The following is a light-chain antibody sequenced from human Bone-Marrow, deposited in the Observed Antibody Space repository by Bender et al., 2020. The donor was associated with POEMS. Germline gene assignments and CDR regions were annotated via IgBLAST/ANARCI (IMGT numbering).Light chain of an antibody. CDR1: SSDVGGSYNL. V-gene: IGLV2-23*03. CDR3: CSYVDSSTFPYV. J-gene: IGLJ1*01. CDR2: EGT. Sequence: QSALTQPASVSGSPGQSITISCTGTSSDVGGSYNLVSWYQQHPGKAPKVINYEGTKRPSGVSNRFSGSKSGNTASLTISGLQAEDEADYYCCSYVDSSTFPYVFGTGTKVTVL.